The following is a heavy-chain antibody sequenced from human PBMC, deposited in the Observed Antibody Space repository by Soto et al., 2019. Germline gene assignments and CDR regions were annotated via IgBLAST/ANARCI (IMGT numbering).Heavy chain of an antibody. CDR3: TTERVDYSKYWFDP. CDR2: IKSKTDGGTT. CDR1: SVSNAW. V-gene: IGHV3-15*07. J-gene: IGHJ5*02. Sequence: SVSNAWMNWVRPAPGKGLEWVGRIKSKTDGGTTDYAAPVKGRFTISRDDSKNTLYLQMNSLKTEDTAVYYCTTERVDYSKYWFDPWGQGTLVTVSS. D-gene: IGHD4-4*01.